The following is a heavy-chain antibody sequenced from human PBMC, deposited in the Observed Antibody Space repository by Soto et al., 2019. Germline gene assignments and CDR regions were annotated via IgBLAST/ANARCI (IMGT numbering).Heavy chain of an antibody. J-gene: IGHJ5*02. V-gene: IGHV4-31*03. CDR2: IYYSGST. Sequence: QVQLQESGPGLVKPSQTLSLTCTVSGGSISSGGYYWSWLRQHPGKGLEWIGYIYYSGSTYYNPSLKSRVTISVDASKNQFSLKLSSVTAADTAVYYCARGIAVWNWFDPWGQGTLVTVSS. D-gene: IGHD6-19*01. CDR1: GGSISSGGYY. CDR3: ARGIAVWNWFDP.